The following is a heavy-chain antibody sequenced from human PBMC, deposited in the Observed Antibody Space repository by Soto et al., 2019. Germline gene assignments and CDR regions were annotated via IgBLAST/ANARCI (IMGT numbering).Heavy chain of an antibody. CDR3: AREEDCSSTSCPVDY. CDR2: ISYDGSNK. V-gene: IGHV3-30-3*01. CDR1: GFTFSSYA. J-gene: IGHJ4*02. Sequence: LRLSCAASGFTFSSYAMHWVRQAPGKGLEWVAVISYDGSNKYYADSVKGRFTISRDNSKNTLYLQMNSLRAEDTAVYYCAREEDCSSTSCPVDYWGQGTLVTVSS. D-gene: IGHD2-2*01.